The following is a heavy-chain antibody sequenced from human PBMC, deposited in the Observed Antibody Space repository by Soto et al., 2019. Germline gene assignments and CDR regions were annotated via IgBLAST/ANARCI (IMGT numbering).Heavy chain of an antibody. CDR2: IYFTGNT. V-gene: IGHV4-31*03. J-gene: IGHJ4*02. CDR3: ARDASTSWHYLDY. CDR1: GASVNRGCYY. Sequence: TLCLRCTVSGASVNRGCYYWNWVRMLQGRGLEWIGYIYFTGNTYYNPSLESRVTISVDTSKNQFSLKLSSVTAAHTDVYYCARDASTSWHYLDYWGQGILGTVS. D-gene: IGHD6-13*01.